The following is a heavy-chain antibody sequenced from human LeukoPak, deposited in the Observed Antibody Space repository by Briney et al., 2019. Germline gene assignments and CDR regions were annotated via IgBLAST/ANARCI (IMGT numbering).Heavy chain of an antibody. V-gene: IGHV1-69*13. CDR2: IIPIFGTA. J-gene: IGHJ4*02. CDR1: GGTFSSYA. Sequence: ASVKVSCKASGGTFSSYAISWVRQAPGQGLEWMGGIIPIFGTANYAQKFQGRVTITADESTSTAYMELSSLRPEDTAVYYCAREVGANAYFDYWGQGTLVTVSS. CDR3: AREVGANAYFDY. D-gene: IGHD1-26*01.